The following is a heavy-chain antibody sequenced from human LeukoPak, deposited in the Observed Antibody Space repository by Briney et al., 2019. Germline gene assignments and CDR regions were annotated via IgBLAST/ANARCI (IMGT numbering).Heavy chain of an antibody. J-gene: IGHJ4*02. CDR1: GFTFRSYA. V-gene: IGHV3-23*01. D-gene: IGHD3-10*01. CDR2: ISNSGGMS. Sequence: GGSLRLSCAASGFTFRSYAMSWVRQAPGKGLEWVSTISNSGGMSYDADSVKGRFTISRDNSKNTLCLQMNSLRAEDTAVYYCAKGAMVRGVIIPNPPYFDYWGQGTLVTVSS. CDR3: AKGAMVRGVIIPNPPYFDY.